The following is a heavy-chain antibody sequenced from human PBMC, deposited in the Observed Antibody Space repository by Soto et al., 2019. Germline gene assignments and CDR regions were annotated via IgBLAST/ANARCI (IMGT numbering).Heavy chain of an antibody. J-gene: IGHJ4*02. CDR2: ISSDESTT. Sequence: EVQLVESGGGLLQPGGSLRLSCAASGFTFSSYWMHWVRQVPGKGLVWVSRISSDESTTNYADSVKGRFTISRDNAKNTLYLQMNSXAXXXXAXXXXXXXXXAXXXXXDYWGQGALVTVSS. CDR3: XXXXXAXXXXXDY. V-gene: IGHV3-74*01. CDR1: GFTFSSYW.